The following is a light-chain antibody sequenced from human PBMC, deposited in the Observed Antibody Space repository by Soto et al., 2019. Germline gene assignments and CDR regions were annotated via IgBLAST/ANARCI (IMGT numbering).Light chain of an antibody. CDR1: EIVRHY. CDR3: QQRSNWL. Sequence: EIVLTQSPATLSLSAGERCTLSCMAIEIVRHYVAWYQQKPSQSPRLLIYDSSNSATGISARFSGSGSGTELTLTITGLQSEDFAVYYCQQRSNWLFGPGTKVDIK. V-gene: IGKV3-11*01. CDR2: DSS. J-gene: IGKJ3*01.